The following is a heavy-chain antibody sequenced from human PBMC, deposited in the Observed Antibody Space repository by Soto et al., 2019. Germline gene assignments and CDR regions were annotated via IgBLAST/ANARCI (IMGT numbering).Heavy chain of an antibody. CDR2: IKQDGSEK. CDR3: ARDGYDFWSGSYYGMDV. D-gene: IGHD3-3*01. Sequence: GGSLRLSCAASGFTFSSYWMGWVRQAPGKGLEWVANIKQDGSEKYYVDSVKGRFTISRDNAKNSLYLQMNSLRAEDTAVYYCARDGYDFWSGSYYGMDVWGQGTTVTVSS. V-gene: IGHV3-7*03. CDR1: GFTFSSYW. J-gene: IGHJ6*02.